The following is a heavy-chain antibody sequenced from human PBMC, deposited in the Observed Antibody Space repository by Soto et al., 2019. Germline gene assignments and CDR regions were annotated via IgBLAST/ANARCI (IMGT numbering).Heavy chain of an antibody. CDR3: ARRPVNYDILTGYYIIGEVDYFDY. V-gene: IGHV5-10-1*01. CDR2: IDPSDSYT. J-gene: IGHJ4*02. CDR1: GYSFTSYW. Sequence: GESLKISCKGSGYSFTSYWISWVRQMPGKGLEWMGRIDPSDSYTNYSPSFQGHVTISADKSISTAYLQWSSLKASDTAMYYCARRPVNYDILTGYYIIGEVDYFDYWGQGTLVTVS. D-gene: IGHD3-9*01.